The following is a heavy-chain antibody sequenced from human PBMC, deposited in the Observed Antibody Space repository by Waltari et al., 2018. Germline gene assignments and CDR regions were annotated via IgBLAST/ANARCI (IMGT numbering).Heavy chain of an antibody. D-gene: IGHD4-4*01. CDR2: INGDESTT. Sequence: EVQLVESGGGLVQPGGSLRLSCAASGFTFSSFWMYWIRQAPGKGLGYVARINGDESTTCYAESVKGRFTISRHNANNTLYLQMNSLRAEDTAVYYCARDNNYKIDYWGQGTLVTVSS. CDR1: GFTFSSFW. J-gene: IGHJ4*02. V-gene: IGHV3-74*01. CDR3: ARDNNYKIDY.